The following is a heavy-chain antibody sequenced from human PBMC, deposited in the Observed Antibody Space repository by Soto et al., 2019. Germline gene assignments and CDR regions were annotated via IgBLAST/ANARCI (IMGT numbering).Heavy chain of an antibody. CDR3: AREPAVMWELDPSDY. D-gene: IGHD1-26*01. Sequence: ASVKVSCKASGYTFTEYAVHWVRQAPGQGLEWMGWISACNGNTNYSQNFQGRVTITTDTSASTAYMELRSLRSDDTAVYYCAREPAVMWELDPSDYWGQGTLVTVSS. CDR1: GYTFTEYA. CDR2: ISACNGNT. V-gene: IGHV1-3*01. J-gene: IGHJ4*02.